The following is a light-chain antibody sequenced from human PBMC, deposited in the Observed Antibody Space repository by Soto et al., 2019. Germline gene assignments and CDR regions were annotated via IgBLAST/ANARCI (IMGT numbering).Light chain of an antibody. V-gene: IGKV1-17*01. CDR3: LQHNTYPWT. CDR2: AAS. CDR1: QGIGND. Sequence: DIQMTQSPSSLSTSIGDRVTITCRASQGIGNDLAWYQQKPGKAPKRLIYAASTLQNGVPSRFRSSGSGTEFIFTIRSLQPEDLATYYCLQHNTYPWTFGQGTKVEIE. J-gene: IGKJ1*01.